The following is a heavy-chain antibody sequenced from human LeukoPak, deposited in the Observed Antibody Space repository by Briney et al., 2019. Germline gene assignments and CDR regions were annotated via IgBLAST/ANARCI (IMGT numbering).Heavy chain of an antibody. D-gene: IGHD2-2*01. CDR2: ISGSGGST. J-gene: IGHJ4*02. CDR3: AKAGLYCSSTSCYYFDY. V-gene: IGHV3-23*01. Sequence: GGSLRLSCAVSGFTVSNNYMSWVRQTPGTGLEWVSAISGSGGSTYYADSVKGRFTISRDNSKNTLYLQMNSLRAEDTAVYYCAKAGLYCSSTSCYYFDYWGQGTLVTVSS. CDR1: GFTVSNNY.